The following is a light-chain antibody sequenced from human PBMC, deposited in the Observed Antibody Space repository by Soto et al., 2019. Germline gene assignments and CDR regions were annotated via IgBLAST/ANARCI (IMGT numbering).Light chain of an antibody. CDR1: SNDFGGYNF. CDR3: SSYTNSGPYV. CDR2: EVS. Sequence: QSVLTQPASVSGSPGQSITISCTGTSNDFGGYNFVSWYQQHPGKAPKLMIYEVSNRPSGVSNRFSGSKSGNTASLTISGLQAEDEADYYCSSYTNSGPYVFGTGTKLTVL. J-gene: IGLJ1*01. V-gene: IGLV2-14*01.